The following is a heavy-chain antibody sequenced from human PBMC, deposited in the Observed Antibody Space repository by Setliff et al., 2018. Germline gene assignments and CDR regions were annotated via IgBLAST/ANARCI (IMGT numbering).Heavy chain of an antibody. D-gene: IGHD6-6*01. CDR3: ARMAVRVASRPSSPLDYYYYMDL. J-gene: IGHJ6*03. CDR1: GASISTNHY. V-gene: IGHV4-39*02. CDR2: MSYGGHT. Sequence: KTSETLSLTCAVSGASISTNHYWGWIRQPPGKGLEWVGSMSYGGHTYYNPSLNSRVTISADTSRNHFSLRLTSVTAADTALYYCARMAVRVASRPSSPLDYYYYMDLWGKGATVTVSS.